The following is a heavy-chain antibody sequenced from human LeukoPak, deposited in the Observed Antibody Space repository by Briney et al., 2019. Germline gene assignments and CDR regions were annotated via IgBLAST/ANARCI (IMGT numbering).Heavy chain of an antibody. D-gene: IGHD3-22*01. J-gene: IGHJ3*02. CDR2: IYYSGST. CDR3: ATCYDSSGYYYSWCAFDI. V-gene: IGHV4-59*05. CDR1: GGSISSYY. Sequence: SETLSLTCTVSGGSISSYYWSWIRQPPGKGLEWIGSIYYSGSTYYNPSLKSRVTISVDTSKNQFSLKLSSVTAADTAVYYCATCYDSSGYYYSWCAFDIWGQGTMVTVSS.